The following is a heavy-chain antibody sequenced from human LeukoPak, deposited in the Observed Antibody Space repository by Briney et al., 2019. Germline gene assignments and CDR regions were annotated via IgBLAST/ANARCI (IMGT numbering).Heavy chain of an antibody. CDR1: GFTFTHSW. CDR2: IKQDGSEK. V-gene: IGHV3-7*01. D-gene: IGHD6-6*01. CDR3: VRGLGSSSEDY. J-gene: IGHJ4*02. Sequence: GGSLRLSCAASGFTFTHSWMSWVRQAPGKGLEWVANIKQDGSEKYYVDSVEGRFTISRDNAKNSVSLQMNSLRGEDTAVYYCVRGLGSSSEDYWGQGTLVTVSS.